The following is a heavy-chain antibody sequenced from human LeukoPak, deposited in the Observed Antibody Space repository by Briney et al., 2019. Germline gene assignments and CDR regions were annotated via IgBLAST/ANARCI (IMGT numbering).Heavy chain of an antibody. CDR2: IYYSGST. Sequence: SETLSLTCTVSGGSISSYYWSWIRQPPGKGLEWIGHIYYSGSTNYNPSLKSRVTISVDTSKNQFSLKLSSVTAADTAVYYCARFTYYYDSSGYSLGDGIDYWGQGTLVTVSS. V-gene: IGHV4-59*01. CDR1: GGSISSYY. D-gene: IGHD3-22*01. CDR3: ARFTYYYDSSGYSLGDGIDY. J-gene: IGHJ4*02.